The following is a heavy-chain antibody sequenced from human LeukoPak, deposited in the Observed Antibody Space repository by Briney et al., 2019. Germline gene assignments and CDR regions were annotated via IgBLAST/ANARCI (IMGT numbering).Heavy chain of an antibody. J-gene: IGHJ4*02. V-gene: IGHV1-69*13. CDR1: GGTFSSYG. Sequence: SVKVSCKASGGTFSSYGISWVRQAPGQGLEWMGGIIPIFGTANCAQKFQGRVTITADESTSTAYMELSSLRSEDTAVYYCARGYRPGAAGTRVDYWGQGTLVTVSS. D-gene: IGHD6-13*01. CDR3: ARGYRPGAAGTRVDY. CDR2: IIPIFGTA.